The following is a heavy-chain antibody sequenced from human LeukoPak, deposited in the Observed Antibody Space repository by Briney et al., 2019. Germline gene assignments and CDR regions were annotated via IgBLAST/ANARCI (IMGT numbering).Heavy chain of an antibody. CDR3: ARRGYSDSSGYDY. D-gene: IGHD3-22*01. J-gene: IGHJ4*02. CDR2: ISSSSSYI. V-gene: IGHV3-21*01. CDR1: GFTFSSYS. Sequence: PGGSLRLSCAASGFTFSSYSMNWVRQAPGKGLEWVSSISSSSSYIYYADSVMGRSTISRDNAKNSVYLQINSLRAEDTAIYYCARRGYSDSSGYDYWGQGTLVTVSS.